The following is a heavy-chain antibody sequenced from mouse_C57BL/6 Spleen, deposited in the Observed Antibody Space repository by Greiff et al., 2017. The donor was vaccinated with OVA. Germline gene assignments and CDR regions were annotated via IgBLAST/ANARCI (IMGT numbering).Heavy chain of an antibody. CDR1: GYTFTSYW. Sequence: VQLQESGAELVKPGASVKLSCKASGYTFTSYWMHWVKQRPGQGLEWIGMIHPNSGSTNYNEKFKSKATLTVDKSSSTAYMQLSSLTSEDSAVYYCAPNWEGFAYWGQGTLVTVSA. CDR2: IHPNSGST. V-gene: IGHV1-64*01. CDR3: APNWEGFAY. J-gene: IGHJ3*01. D-gene: IGHD4-1*01.